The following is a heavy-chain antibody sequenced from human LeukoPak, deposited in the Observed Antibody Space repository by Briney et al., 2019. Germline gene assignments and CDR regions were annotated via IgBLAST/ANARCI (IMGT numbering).Heavy chain of an antibody. J-gene: IGHJ3*02. CDR1: GGSISSSTYY. V-gene: IGHV4-39*07. D-gene: IGHD3-9*01. CDR2: IYYSGST. CDR3: ARGDWDHDAFDI. Sequence: SETLSLTCTASGGSISSSTYYWDWIRQPPGKGLEWIGSIYYSGSTYYNPSLKSRVTISIDTSKGQFSLKLSSVTAADTAVYYCARGDWDHDAFDIWGQGTMVTVSS.